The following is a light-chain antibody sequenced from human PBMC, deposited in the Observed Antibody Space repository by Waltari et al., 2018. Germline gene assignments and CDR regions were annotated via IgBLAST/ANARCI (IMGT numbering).Light chain of an antibody. Sequence: DIVMTQTPLSLPVTLGQPASISCRSSQSLLDREDGSTYFQWYLQRPGQSPNLLIYEVSNRASGVPDRFSGSGSDTDFKLTISRVEAEDVGLYYCMQALEFPLTFGGGTKVEIK. CDR3: MQALEFPLT. CDR1: QSLLDREDGSTY. J-gene: IGKJ4*01. V-gene: IGKV2-40*01. CDR2: EVS.